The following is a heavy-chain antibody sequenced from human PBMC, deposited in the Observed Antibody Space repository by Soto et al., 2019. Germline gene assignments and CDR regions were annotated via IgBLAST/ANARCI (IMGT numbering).Heavy chain of an antibody. CDR2: IIPLFNVA. J-gene: IGHJ3*02. V-gene: IGHV1-69*01. CDR3: AASGRDVLGYDDKDTEGLDS. D-gene: IGHD2-15*01. Sequence: QVQLVQSGPEVKKPGSSLKVSCEASGGTFSNFAVNWVRQAPGQGLEWVGGIIPLFNVAKYAQKFEGRVTSVADDATSTADMDVSSLRSDDTAGYYCAASGRDVLGYDDKDTEGLDSGGQGTMVTVSS. CDR1: GGTFSNFA.